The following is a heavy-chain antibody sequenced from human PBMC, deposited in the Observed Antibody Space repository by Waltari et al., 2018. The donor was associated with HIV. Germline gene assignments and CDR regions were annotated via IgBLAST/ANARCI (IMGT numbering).Heavy chain of an antibody. J-gene: IGHJ4*02. CDR3: AKSGDSPYYFDY. D-gene: IGHD3-22*01. CDR2: ISYDGSNK. Sequence: QVQLVESGGGVVQPGRSLRLSCAASGFTFRSYGMHWVRQAPGKGLEWVAVISYDGSNKYYADSVKGRFTISRDNSKNTLYLQMNSLRAEDTAVYYCAKSGDSPYYFDYWGQGTLVTVSS. V-gene: IGHV3-30*18. CDR1: GFTFRSYG.